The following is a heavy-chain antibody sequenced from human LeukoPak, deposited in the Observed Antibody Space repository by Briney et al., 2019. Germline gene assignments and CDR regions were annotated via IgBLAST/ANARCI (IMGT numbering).Heavy chain of an antibody. J-gene: IGHJ4*02. V-gene: IGHV1-2*02. Sequence: ASVKVSCKASEYTFTGYYMHWVRQARGQGLEWMGWINPDSGGTDYAQNFQGRVTMTRDTSISTAYMELSRLRSDDTAVYYCARDSGWYSFDYWGQGTLVTVSS. D-gene: IGHD6-19*01. CDR3: ARDSGWYSFDY. CDR1: EYTFTGYY. CDR2: INPDSGGT.